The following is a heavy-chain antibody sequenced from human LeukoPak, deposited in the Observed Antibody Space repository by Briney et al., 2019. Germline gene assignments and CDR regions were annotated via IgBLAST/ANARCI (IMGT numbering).Heavy chain of an antibody. V-gene: IGHV1-2*02. CDR3: ARILDTAMGY. Sequence: ASVKVSCKASGYTFTGYYLHWVRQAPGQGLEWMGWINPNSGGTKYAQKFQGRVTMTRDTSISTAYMELSRLRSDDTAVYYWARILDTAMGYWGQGTLVTVSS. CDR1: GYTFTGYY. J-gene: IGHJ4*02. CDR2: INPNSGGT. D-gene: IGHD5-18*01.